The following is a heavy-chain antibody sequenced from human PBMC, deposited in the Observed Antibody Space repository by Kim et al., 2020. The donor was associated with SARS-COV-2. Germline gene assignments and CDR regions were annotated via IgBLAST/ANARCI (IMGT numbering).Heavy chain of an antibody. J-gene: IGHJ4*02. Sequence: VDLVKGRFTISRDNAKNALYLQMNGLRAEDTAVYYCARATEYSYGYWDYWGQGTLVTVSS. D-gene: IGHD5-18*01. CDR3: ARATEYSYGYWDY. V-gene: IGHV3-7*01.